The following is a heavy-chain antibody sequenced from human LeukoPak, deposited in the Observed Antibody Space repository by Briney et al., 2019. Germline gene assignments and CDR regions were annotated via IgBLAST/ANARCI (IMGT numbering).Heavy chain of an antibody. CDR3: ACSTSGYSSSTIDY. CDR1: GYTHTELS. CDR2: FDPEDGET. Sequence: GASVKVSCKVSGYTHTELSMHWVRQAPGKGLEWMGGFDPEDGETIYAQKFQGRVTMTEDTSTDTAYMELSSLRSEDTAVYYCACSTSGYSSSTIDYWGQGTLVTVSS. D-gene: IGHD2-2*03. J-gene: IGHJ4*02. V-gene: IGHV1-24*01.